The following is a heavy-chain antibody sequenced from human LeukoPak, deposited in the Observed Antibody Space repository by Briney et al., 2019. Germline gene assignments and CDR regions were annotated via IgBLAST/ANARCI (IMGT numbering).Heavy chain of an antibody. Sequence: GGSLRLSCAASGFTFSSYSMNWVRQAPGKGLEWVSSISSSSSYIYYADSVKGRFTISRDNAKNSLYLQMNSLRAEDTAVYYCARAGSGSYYTDYYYYMDVWGKGTTVTVSS. V-gene: IGHV3-21*01. J-gene: IGHJ6*03. CDR1: GFTFSSYS. CDR3: ARAGSGSYYTDYYYYMDV. D-gene: IGHD3-10*01. CDR2: ISSSSSYI.